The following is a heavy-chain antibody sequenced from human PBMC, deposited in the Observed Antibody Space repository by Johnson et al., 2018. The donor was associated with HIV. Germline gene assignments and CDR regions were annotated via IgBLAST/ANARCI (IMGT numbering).Heavy chain of an antibody. CDR2: ISWNSGSI. V-gene: IGHV3-9*01. CDR3: TTAGPPDYNFWSGYNAFDI. J-gene: IGHJ3*02. Sequence: VQLVESGGGLVQPGRSLRLSCAASGFTFDDYAMHWVRQAPGKGLELVSGISWNSGSIGYADSVKGRFTISRDNAKNSLYLQMNSLRAEDTALYYCTTAGPPDYNFWSGYNAFDIWGQGTMVTVSS. CDR1: GFTFDDYA. D-gene: IGHD3-3*01.